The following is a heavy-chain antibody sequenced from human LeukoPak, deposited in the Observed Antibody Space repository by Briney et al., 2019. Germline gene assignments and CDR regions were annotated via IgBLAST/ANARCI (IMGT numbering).Heavy chain of an antibody. D-gene: IGHD6-19*01. CDR2: ISAYNGNT. V-gene: IGHV1-18*01. Sequence: ASVKVSCKASGYTFTSYGISWVRQAPGQGLEWMGWISAYNGNTNYAQKLQGRVTMTTDTSTSTAYMELRSLRSDDTAVYYCAKGRESTVAGGRWVFDYWGQGTLVTVSS. J-gene: IGHJ4*02. CDR1: GYTFTSYG. CDR3: AKGRESTVAGGRWVFDY.